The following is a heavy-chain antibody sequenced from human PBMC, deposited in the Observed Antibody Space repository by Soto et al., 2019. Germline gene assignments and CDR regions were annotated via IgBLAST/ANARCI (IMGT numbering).Heavy chain of an antibody. Sequence: PSETLSLTCAVSGGSFTSNNWWTWVRQPPGQGLEWIGEIYRTGSTNYNPSLKSRVTISLDKSEKQISLKVTSLTAADTAVYYCARRAPGTSVDYWGQGTLVTVSS. D-gene: IGHD1-7*01. CDR1: GGSFTSNNW. CDR2: IYRTGST. V-gene: IGHV4-4*02. J-gene: IGHJ4*02. CDR3: ARRAPGTSVDY.